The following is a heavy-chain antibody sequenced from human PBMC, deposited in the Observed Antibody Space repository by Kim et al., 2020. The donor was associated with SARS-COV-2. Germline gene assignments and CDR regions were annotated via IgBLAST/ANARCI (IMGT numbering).Heavy chain of an antibody. Sequence: PSLQRRVTITVDTSKNQVSLELSSVTAADTAVYYCASSEEGVAGPGWFDPWGQGTLVTVSS. CDR3: ASSEEGVAGPGWFDP. V-gene: IGHV4-39*01. J-gene: IGHJ5*02. D-gene: IGHD6-19*01.